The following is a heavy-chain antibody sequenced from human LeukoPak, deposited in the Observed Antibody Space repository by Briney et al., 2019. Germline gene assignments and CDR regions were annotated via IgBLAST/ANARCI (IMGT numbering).Heavy chain of an antibody. CDR3: AREGLVDYYGSGTYGRYFDY. CDR2: ISNDGSKK. V-gene: IGHV3-30*03. D-gene: IGHD3-10*01. CDR1: GFTFSSYG. Sequence: GGSLRLSCAASGFTFSSYGMHWVRQAPGKGLEWVAVISNDGSKKYYADSVRGRFTISRDNSKNTLYLQMNSLRAEDTAVYYCAREGLVDYYGSGTYGRYFDYWGQGTLVTVSS. J-gene: IGHJ4*02.